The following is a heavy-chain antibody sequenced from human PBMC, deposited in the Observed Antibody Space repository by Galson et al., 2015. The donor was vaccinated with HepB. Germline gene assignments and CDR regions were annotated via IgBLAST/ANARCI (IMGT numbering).Heavy chain of an antibody. CDR2: IYWDDDK. CDR1: GFSLSSSGVG. D-gene: IGHD3-3*01. CDR3: ARREVDFWSGPNWFDP. V-gene: IGHV2-5*02. J-gene: IGHJ5*02. Sequence: PALVKPTQTLTLTCTFSGFSLSSSGVGVGWIRQPPGKALEWLAVIYWDDDKRYRPSLKNRLTITRDTSKNQVVLTMTDMDPVDTGTYYCARREVDFWSGPNWFDPWGQGILVTVSS.